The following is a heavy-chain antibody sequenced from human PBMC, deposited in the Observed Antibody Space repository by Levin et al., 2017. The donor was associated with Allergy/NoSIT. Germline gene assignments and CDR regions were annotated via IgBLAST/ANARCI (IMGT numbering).Heavy chain of an antibody. D-gene: IGHD2-2*01. CDR2: TSDSGDST. CDR1: GFTFSNYA. J-gene: IGHJ6*02. Sequence: PGESLKISCAASGFTFSNYAMNWVRQAPGKGLEWVSGTSDSGDSTYYADSVKGRFTISRDNSKNTLYLQVNSLRAEDTALYYCAKDLSAVPAANYYYAMDGWGQGTTVTVSS. CDR3: AKDLSAVPAANYYYAMDG. V-gene: IGHV3-23*01.